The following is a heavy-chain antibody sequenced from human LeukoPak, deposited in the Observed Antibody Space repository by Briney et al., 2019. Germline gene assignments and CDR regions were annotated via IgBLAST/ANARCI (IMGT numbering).Heavy chain of an antibody. CDR3: ARDTIVIVAAAILHNWFDP. CDR2: IYYSGST. Sequence: SQTLSLTGTGSGGSISSGDYYWSWIRQPPGKGLEWIGYIYYSGSTYYNPSPKSRVTITVDTSKNKFPLKLSSVTAAYTAWDYSARDTIVIVAAAILHNWFDPSGPGTLVTPSS. CDR1: GGSISSGDYY. V-gene: IGHV4-30-4*08. J-gene: IGHJ5*02. D-gene: IGHD2-2*02.